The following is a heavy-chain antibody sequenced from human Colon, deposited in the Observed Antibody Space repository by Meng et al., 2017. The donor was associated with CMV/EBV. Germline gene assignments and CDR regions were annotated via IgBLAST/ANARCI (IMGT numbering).Heavy chain of an antibody. V-gene: IGHV3-21*06. CDR3: AKDDGNTCNQLQGGMDV. CDR1: GLTFNDYY. Sequence: GESLKISCTGSGLTFNDYYMNWVRQAPGKGLEWVSSISGSSSFKHYAASVKGRFTISRDNGKNTLFLQMNSLRAEDTAVYYCAKDDGNTCNQLQGGMDVWGQGTTVTVSS. CDR2: ISGSSSFK. D-gene: IGHD2-2*01. J-gene: IGHJ6*02.